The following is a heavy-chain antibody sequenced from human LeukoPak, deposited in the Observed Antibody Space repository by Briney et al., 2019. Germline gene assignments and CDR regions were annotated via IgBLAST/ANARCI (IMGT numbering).Heavy chain of an antibody. Sequence: ASVKVSCKASGYTFTGYYMHWVRQAPGQGLEWMGWFNINSDGTKYAQKFQGRVTMTRDTSINIAYMELSRLTSDDTAAYYCARGLGGYYEDYWGQGTLVTVSS. J-gene: IGHJ4*02. CDR1: GYTFTGYY. CDR2: FNINSDGT. CDR3: ARGLGGYYEDY. V-gene: IGHV1-2*02. D-gene: IGHD3-3*01.